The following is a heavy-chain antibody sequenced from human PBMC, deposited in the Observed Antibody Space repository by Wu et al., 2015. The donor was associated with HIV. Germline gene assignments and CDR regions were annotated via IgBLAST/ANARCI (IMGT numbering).Heavy chain of an antibody. CDR2: INPLFGTT. J-gene: IGHJ6*02. CDR1: GDGFTSYA. V-gene: IGHV1-69*05. CDR3: ARNTDSVATSLYSLGV. Sequence: QVQLVQFGAEVKKPGSSVKITCKASGDGFTSYAVSWVRQAPGQGLEWMGGINPLFGTTRHAQKFQDRMTITTDEAKTIVYLELDSLRFDDTAVYYCARNTDSVATSLYSLGVWGQGTTVTVSS. D-gene: IGHD6-19*01.